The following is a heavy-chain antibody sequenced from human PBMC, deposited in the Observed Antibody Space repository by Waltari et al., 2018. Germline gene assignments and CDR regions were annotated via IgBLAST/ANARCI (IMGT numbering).Heavy chain of an antibody. D-gene: IGHD1-1*01. V-gene: IGHV4-4*07. J-gene: IGHJ3*01. CDR3: ARAQERRDAFDF. CDR2: VFTSGRT. Sequence: QVQLQGSGPGLVKPSETLSLTCTVSGGSMSNNYWNWIRQPAGKGLEYIGRVFTSGRTNYNPSLNSRVTMSIDTSKGQFSLELTSVTAADTAIYYCARAQERRDAFDFWGKGTMVTVSS. CDR1: GGSMSNNY.